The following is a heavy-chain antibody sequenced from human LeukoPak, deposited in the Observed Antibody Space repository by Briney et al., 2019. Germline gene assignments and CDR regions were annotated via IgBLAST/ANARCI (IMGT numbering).Heavy chain of an antibody. Sequence: PAGSLSLSCAASGFTFSDYYMGWIRQAPGKGLEWLSSISESGGRIFYRDSVKGRFTSSRDTAKNTLQLQMNSLRAEDTAVYYCARDRSGFYSVDYWGQGTLVTVSS. CDR3: ARDRSGFYSVDY. CDR1: GFTFSDYY. J-gene: IGHJ4*02. CDR2: ISESGGRI. V-gene: IGHV3-11*04. D-gene: IGHD5-12*01.